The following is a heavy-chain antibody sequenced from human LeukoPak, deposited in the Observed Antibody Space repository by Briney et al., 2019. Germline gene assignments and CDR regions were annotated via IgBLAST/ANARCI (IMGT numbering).Heavy chain of an antibody. CDR3: ARDGLSYTTPNTWFAP. CDR1: GYPFTSYY. V-gene: IGHV1-18*01. J-gene: IGHJ5*02. Sequence: ASVKVSCKASGYPFTSYYINWVRQAPGQGLEWMGWISAYNGDTNYAQNLQGRVTMTTDTSTDTAYMELRSLRSDDTAVYYCARDGLSYTTPNTWFAPWGQETRVTFSS. CDR2: ISAYNGDT. D-gene: IGHD2-2*02.